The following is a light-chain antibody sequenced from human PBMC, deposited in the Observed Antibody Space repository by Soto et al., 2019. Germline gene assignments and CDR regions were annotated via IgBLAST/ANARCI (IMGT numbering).Light chain of an antibody. CDR1: SSDVGGYNY. CDR2: DVS. J-gene: IGLJ1*01. Sequence: QSVLTQPASVSGSPGQSTTISCTGTSSDVGGYNYVSWYQQHPGKAPKLMIYDVSNRPSGVSNRFSGSKSGNTASLTISGLQAEDEADYYCSSYTSSSTSFGTGTKVPVL. V-gene: IGLV2-14*01. CDR3: SSYTSSSTS.